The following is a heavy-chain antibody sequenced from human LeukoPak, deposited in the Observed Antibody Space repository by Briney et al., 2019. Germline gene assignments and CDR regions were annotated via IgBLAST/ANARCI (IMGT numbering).Heavy chain of an antibody. J-gene: IGHJ4*02. D-gene: IGHD6-19*01. V-gene: IGHV4-39*01. CDR3: ARHGSASGWYRSHFDY. Sequence: SETLSPTCTVSGGSISSSSYYWGWIRQPPGKGLEWIGSIYYSGSTYYSPSLKSRVAMSVDTSKNQFSLKLSSVTAADTAVYYCARHGSASGWYRSHFDYWGQGTLVTVSS. CDR1: GGSISSSSYY. CDR2: IYYSGST.